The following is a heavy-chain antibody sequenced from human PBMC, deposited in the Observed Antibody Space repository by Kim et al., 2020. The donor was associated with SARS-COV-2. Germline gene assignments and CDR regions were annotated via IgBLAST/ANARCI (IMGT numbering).Heavy chain of an antibody. V-gene: IGHV1-3*01. CDR1: GYTFTSYA. D-gene: IGHD3-10*01. CDR3: ARARVGSGSYYYYPFDY. CDR2: INAGNGNT. J-gene: IGHJ4*02. Sequence: ASVKVSCKASGYTFTSYAMHWVRQAPGQRLEWMGWINAGNGNTKYSQKFQGRVTITRDTSASTAYMELSSLRSEDTAVYYCARARVGSGSYYYYPFDYWGQGTLVTVSS.